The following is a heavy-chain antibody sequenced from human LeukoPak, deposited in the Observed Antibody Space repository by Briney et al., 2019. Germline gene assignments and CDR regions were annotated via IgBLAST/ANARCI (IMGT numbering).Heavy chain of an antibody. CDR1: GFTFSSYG. CDR3: AKERSPRGWTSALDAFDI. V-gene: IGHV3-30*18. CDR2: ISYDGSNK. D-gene: IGHD3-10*01. Sequence: GGSLRLSCAASGFTFSSYGMHWVRQAPGKGLEWVAVISYDGSNKYYADSVKGRFTISRDNSKNTLYLQMNSLRAEDTAVYYCAKERSPRGWTSALDAFDIWGQGTMVTVSS. J-gene: IGHJ3*02.